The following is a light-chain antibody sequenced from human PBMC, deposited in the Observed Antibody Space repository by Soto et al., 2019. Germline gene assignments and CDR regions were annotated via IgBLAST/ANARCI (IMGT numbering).Light chain of an antibody. Sequence: QSVLPQPASVSGSPGQSIAISCTGTSSDVGAYNYVSWYQQYPGKAPKLVIFDVSYRPSGVSTRFSGSKSGNTASLTIFGLQAEDEADYYCKSFTTSDTYVFGTGTKVTVL. CDR1: SSDVGAYNY. CDR3: KSFTTSDTYV. V-gene: IGLV2-14*03. CDR2: DVS. J-gene: IGLJ1*01.